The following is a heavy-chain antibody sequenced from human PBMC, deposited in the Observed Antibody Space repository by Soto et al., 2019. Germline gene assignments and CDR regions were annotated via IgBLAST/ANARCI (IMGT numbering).Heavy chain of an antibody. V-gene: IGHV4-31*03. D-gene: IGHD3-22*01. CDR2: IHYIGAATYRQ. CDR1: GGSISSGGCY. Sequence: SDTLSLTGPVSGGSISSGGCYWAWIRQHPRKCLWWLGSIHYIGAATYRQSYNPSLQSRISISVDTSKSQFSLKLPSLSAADTAKYYCARLPTYYHNSIGYQPFHPWGQGTMVTVSS. J-gene: IGHJ5*02. CDR3: ARLPTYYHNSIGYQPFHP.